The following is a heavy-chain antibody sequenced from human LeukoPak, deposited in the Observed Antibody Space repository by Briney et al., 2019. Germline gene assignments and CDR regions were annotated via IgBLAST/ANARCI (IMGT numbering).Heavy chain of an antibody. CDR3: ARVGYYYDSSGYYSY. V-gene: IGHV7-4-1*02. D-gene: IGHD3-22*01. Sequence: ASVKVSCKASGYTITSYAINWVRQAPGQGLEYMGWINTNTGNPTYAQGFTGRFVFSLDTFVSTAYLQISSLKAEDTAVYYCARVGYYYDSSGYYSYWGQGTLVTVSS. CDR1: GYTITSYA. CDR2: INTNTGNP. J-gene: IGHJ4*02.